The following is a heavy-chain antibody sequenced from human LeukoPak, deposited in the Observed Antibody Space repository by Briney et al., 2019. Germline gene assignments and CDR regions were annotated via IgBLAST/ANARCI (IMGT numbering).Heavy chain of an antibody. Sequence: SETLSLTRTVSGGSISSYYWGWIRQPPGKGLEWMGFVYYSGSTNYNPSLKSRVTISVDTSKNQFSLKLNSVTAADTAVYYCARVDIAVAFYFDYWGQGTLVTVSS. V-gene: IGHV4-59*01. CDR1: GGSISSYY. D-gene: IGHD6-19*01. CDR2: VYYSGST. J-gene: IGHJ4*02. CDR3: ARVDIAVAFYFDY.